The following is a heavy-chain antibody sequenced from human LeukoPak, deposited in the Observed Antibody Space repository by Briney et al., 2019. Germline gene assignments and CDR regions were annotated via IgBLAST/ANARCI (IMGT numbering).Heavy chain of an antibody. J-gene: IGHJ4*02. CDR1: GGTFSSYA. V-gene: IGHV1-69*05. Sequence: SVKVSCKASGGTFSSYAISWVRQAPGQGLEWMGGIIPIFGTANYAQKFQGRVMITTDESTSTAYMELSSLRSEDTAVYYCARVSVTIFGVVIIVTGGYDYWGQGTLVTVSS. CDR2: IIPIFGTA. D-gene: IGHD3-3*01. CDR3: ARVSVTIFGVVIIVTGGYDY.